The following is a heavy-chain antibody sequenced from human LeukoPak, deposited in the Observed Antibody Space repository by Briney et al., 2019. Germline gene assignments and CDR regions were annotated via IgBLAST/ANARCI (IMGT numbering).Heavy chain of an antibody. J-gene: IGHJ6*02. CDR3: ARDTNNGFDV. CDR1: GFTFSDYY. Sequence: GGSLRLSCAASGFTFSDYYINWIRQAPGKGLEWVSHISSSGRLMQYADSVKGRFTITRDNAQNFMSLQMNSLKPEDTAVYYCARDTNNGFDVWGRGTTVTVFS. V-gene: IGHV3-11*01. CDR2: ISSSGRLM. D-gene: IGHD1-14*01.